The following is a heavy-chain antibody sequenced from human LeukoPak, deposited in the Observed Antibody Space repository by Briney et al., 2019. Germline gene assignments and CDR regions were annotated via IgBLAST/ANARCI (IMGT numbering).Heavy chain of an antibody. CDR1: GYSFTSYW. Sequence: GESLKISCKGSGYSFTSYWIGWVRQMPGKGLEWMGIIYPGDPDTRYSPSFQGQVTMSADKSISTAYLQWSSLKASDTAMYYCARHAGYSYGYIDYWGQGTLVTVSS. D-gene: IGHD5-18*01. CDR2: IYPGDPDT. CDR3: ARHAGYSYGYIDY. V-gene: IGHV5-51*01. J-gene: IGHJ4*02.